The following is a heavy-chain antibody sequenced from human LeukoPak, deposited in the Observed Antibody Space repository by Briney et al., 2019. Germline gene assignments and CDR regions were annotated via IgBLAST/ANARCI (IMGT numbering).Heavy chain of an antibody. CDR2: ISTGTSHT. CDR3: AREGTVTTGYGMDV. Sequence: GGSLRLSCAASGFTFSSYAMNWVRQTPGRGLEWLSSISTGTSHTYYVDSVKGRFTISRDNAKNSLYLQMNSLRAEDTAVYYCAREGTVTTGYGMDVWGQGTTVTVSS. D-gene: IGHD4-17*01. J-gene: IGHJ6*02. CDR1: GFTFSSYA. V-gene: IGHV3-21*01.